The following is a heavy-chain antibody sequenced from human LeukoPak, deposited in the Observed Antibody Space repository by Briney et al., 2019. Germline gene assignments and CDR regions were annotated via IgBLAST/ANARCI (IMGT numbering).Heavy chain of an antibody. J-gene: IGHJ3*02. Sequence: SETLSLTCTVSGVSISGYYWSWIRQPPGQGLEWIGYIYYSGSTNYNPSLKSRVTISVDTSKNQFSLKLSSVTAADTAVYYCASEISGYCSSTSCLPGAFDIWGQGTMVTVSS. CDR3: ASEISGYCSSTSCLPGAFDI. V-gene: IGHV4-59*01. CDR2: IYYSGST. D-gene: IGHD2-2*01. CDR1: GVSISGYY.